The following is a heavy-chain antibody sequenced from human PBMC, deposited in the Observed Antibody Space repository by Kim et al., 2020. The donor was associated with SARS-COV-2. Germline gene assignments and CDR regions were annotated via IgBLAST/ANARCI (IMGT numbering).Heavy chain of an antibody. D-gene: IGHD4-17*01. Sequence: GGSLRLSCAASGFTFSNSWMSWVRQAPGKGLEWVALIKCNTDGGTTAYAVPVKCSFTISSDDSTITLYLHMNSLKTAATSDYSCTTLPTTVSSCDAFDI. CDR1: GFTFSNSW. V-gene: IGHV3-15*01. CDR3: TTLPTTVSSCDAFDI. J-gene: IGHJ3*02. CDR2: IKCNTDGGTT.